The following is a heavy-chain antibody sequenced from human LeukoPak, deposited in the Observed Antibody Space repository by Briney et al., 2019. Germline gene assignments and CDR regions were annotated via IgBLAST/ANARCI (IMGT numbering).Heavy chain of an antibody. J-gene: IGHJ4*02. V-gene: IGHV3-66*01. CDR2: IYSGGST. D-gene: IGHD3-3*02. CDR3: ARGGDHFYYFDY. Sequence: GGSLRLSCAASGFTVSSNYMSWVRQAPGKGLEWVSVIYSGGSTYYADSVKGRFTISRDNSKNTLYLQMDSLRAEDTAVYYCARGGDHFYYFDYWGQGTLVTVSS. CDR1: GFTVSSNY.